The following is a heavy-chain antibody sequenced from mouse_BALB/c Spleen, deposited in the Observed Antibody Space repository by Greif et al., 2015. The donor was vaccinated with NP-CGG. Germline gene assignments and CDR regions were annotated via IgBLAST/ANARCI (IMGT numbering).Heavy chain of an antibody. CDR2: ISYDGSN. CDR1: GYSITSGYY. V-gene: IGHV3-6*02. J-gene: IGHJ1*01. D-gene: IGHD2-1*01. CDR3: ASYYGNYWYFDV. Sequence: VQLQQSGPGLVKPSQSLSLTCSVTGYSITSGYYWNWIRQFPGNKLEWMGYISYDGSNNYNPSLKNRISITRDTSKNQFFLKLNSVTTEDTATYYCASYYGNYWYFDVWGAGTTVTVSS.